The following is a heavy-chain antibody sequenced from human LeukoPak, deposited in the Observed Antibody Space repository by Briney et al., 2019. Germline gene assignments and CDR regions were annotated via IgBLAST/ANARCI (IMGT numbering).Heavy chain of an antibody. Sequence: GRSLRLSCAASGFSFSSYGMHWVRQAPGKGLEWVAVIWSDGRNKFYADSVKGRFTVSRDNSKNTLFLQMSSLRADDTALYYCAREVTNDAFDIWGQGTMVTVSS. CDR1: GFSFSSYG. CDR3: AREVTNDAFDI. D-gene: IGHD4-17*01. CDR2: IWSDGRNK. J-gene: IGHJ3*02. V-gene: IGHV3-33*01.